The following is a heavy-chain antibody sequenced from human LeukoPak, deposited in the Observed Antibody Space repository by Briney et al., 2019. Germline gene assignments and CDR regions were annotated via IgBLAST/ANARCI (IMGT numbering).Heavy chain of an antibody. Sequence: SETLSLTCAVYGGSFSGYYWSWIRQPPGKGLEWIGEINHSESTNYNPSLKSRVTISVDTSKNQFSLKLSSVTAADTAVYYCARHPGNDYGDYGHLTTFDYWGQGTLVTVSS. J-gene: IGHJ4*02. CDR3: ARHPGNDYGDYGHLTTFDY. CDR1: GGSFSGYY. V-gene: IGHV4-34*01. D-gene: IGHD4-17*01. CDR2: INHSEST.